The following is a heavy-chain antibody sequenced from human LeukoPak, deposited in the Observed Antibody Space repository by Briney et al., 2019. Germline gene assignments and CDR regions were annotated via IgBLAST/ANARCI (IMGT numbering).Heavy chain of an antibody. Sequence: GGSLRLSCAASGFTFSNAWMSWVRQAPGKGLEWVGRIKSKTDGGTTDYAAPVKGRFTISRDDSKNTLYLQMNSLKTEDTAVYYCTTDPLDIVVAPAAIGGDYWGQGTLVTVSS. D-gene: IGHD2-2*02. CDR1: GFTFSNAW. J-gene: IGHJ4*02. CDR3: TTDPLDIVVAPAAIGGDY. V-gene: IGHV3-15*01. CDR2: IKSKTDGGTT.